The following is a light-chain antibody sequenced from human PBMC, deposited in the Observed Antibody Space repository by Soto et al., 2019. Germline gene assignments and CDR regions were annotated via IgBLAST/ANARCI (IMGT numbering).Light chain of an antibody. Sequence: DIQMTQSRCSLSASVGDRVTITCRASQTISSRXASYQQKGGKAPKLLIYKASTLKSGVPSRLSGSGSGKDLALTITSLQAEDFETYYCQQLSMYPSTFAGATKVDI. J-gene: IGKJ4*01. V-gene: IGKV1-5*03. CDR1: QTISSR. CDR3: QQLSMYPST. CDR2: KAS.